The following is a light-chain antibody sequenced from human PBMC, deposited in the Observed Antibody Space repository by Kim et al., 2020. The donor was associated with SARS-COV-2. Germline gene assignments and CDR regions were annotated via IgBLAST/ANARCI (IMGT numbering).Light chain of an antibody. J-gene: IGLJ3*02. CDR1: NIGIKS. CDR3: QVWDSTSDYVV. V-gene: IGLV3-21*04. CDR2: DDS. Sequence: SYELTQPPSVSVAPGKTASFTCEGNNIGIKSVHWYQQRPGQAPVLVMHDDSDRPSGIPERFSGSNSGNTATLTISRVEAEDEADYFCQVWDSTSDYVVFGGGTQLSVL.